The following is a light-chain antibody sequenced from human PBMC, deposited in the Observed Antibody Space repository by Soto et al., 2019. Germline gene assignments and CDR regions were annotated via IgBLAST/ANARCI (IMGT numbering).Light chain of an antibody. CDR1: QSVSSN. CDR3: QQRTNWRIT. V-gene: IGKV3-11*01. Sequence: TVLTQSPGTLSLSPGERAALSCRASQSVSSNLAWYQQKPGQSPRLLIYDTSNRATGIPARFSGSGSGTDFTLTISSLEPEDFAVYYCQQRTNWRITFGQGTRLEIK. J-gene: IGKJ5*01. CDR2: DTS.